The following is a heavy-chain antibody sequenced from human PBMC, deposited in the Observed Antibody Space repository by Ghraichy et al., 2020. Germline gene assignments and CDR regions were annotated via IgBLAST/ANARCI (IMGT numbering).Heavy chain of an antibody. CDR2: IYYSGST. CDR1: GGSISSSSYY. CDR3: ARNLDSSGWYGGDAFDI. Sequence: SETLSLTCTVSGGSISSSSYYWGWIRQPPGKGLEWIGSIYYSGSTYYNPSLKSRVTISVDTSKNQFSLKLSSVTAADTAVYYCARNLDSSGWYGGDAFDIWGQGTMVTVSS. V-gene: IGHV4-39*01. J-gene: IGHJ3*02. D-gene: IGHD6-19*01.